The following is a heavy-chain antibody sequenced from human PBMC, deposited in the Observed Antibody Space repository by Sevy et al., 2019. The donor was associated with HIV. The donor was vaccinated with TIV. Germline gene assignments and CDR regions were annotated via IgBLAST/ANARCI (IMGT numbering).Heavy chain of an antibody. CDR3: AKAGVAVAGTFDLFYFDY. CDR1: GFTFSSYA. Sequence: GGSLRLSCAASGFTFSSYAMSWVRQAPGQGLEWVSTISSRGGSTYYADSVKGRFTISRDNSKNTLSLLMNSLRAEDTAVYYCAKAGVAVAGTFDLFYFDYWGQGTLVTVSS. J-gene: IGHJ4*02. CDR2: ISSRGGST. V-gene: IGHV3-23*01. D-gene: IGHD6-19*01.